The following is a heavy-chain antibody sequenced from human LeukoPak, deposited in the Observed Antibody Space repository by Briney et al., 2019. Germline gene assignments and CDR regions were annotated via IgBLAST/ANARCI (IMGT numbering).Heavy chain of an antibody. D-gene: IGHD2-21*02. CDR3: ARDLAHCAGDCYSDGFDY. CDR2: IFHGGST. Sequence: SETLSLTCTVSAYSISSGYYWGWIRQSPGKGLEWIGSIFHGGSTYYNPSLRSRVTISVDTSNNQFSLKLRSVTAADTAVYYCARDLAHCAGDCYSDGFDYWGQGTLVTVSS. J-gene: IGHJ4*02. V-gene: IGHV4-38-2*02. CDR1: AYSISSGYY.